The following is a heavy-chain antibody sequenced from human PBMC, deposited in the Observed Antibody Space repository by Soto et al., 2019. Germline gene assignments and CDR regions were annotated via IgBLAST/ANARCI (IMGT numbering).Heavy chain of an antibody. CDR1: GFTFSSYS. CDR3: ARGGGYDFWSGYLGWFDP. CDR2: ISSSSSTI. D-gene: IGHD3-3*01. Sequence: EVQLVESGGGLVQPGGSLRLSCAASGFTFSSYSMNWVRQAPGKGLEWVSYISSSSSTIYYADSVKGRFTISRDNAKNSLYLQMTSLRAEDTAVYYCARGGGYDFWSGYLGWFDPWGQGTLVTVSS. V-gene: IGHV3-48*01. J-gene: IGHJ5*02.